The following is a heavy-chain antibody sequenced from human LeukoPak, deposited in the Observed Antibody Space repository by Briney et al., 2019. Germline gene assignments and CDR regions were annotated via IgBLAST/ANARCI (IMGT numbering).Heavy chain of an antibody. CDR1: GYNFAGHW. D-gene: IGHD6-13*01. CDR3: AARTLSSSWYN. Sequence: GESLKISCKGSGYNFAGHWIGWVRQMPGKGLEWMGIIYPDDSDTRYSPSFQGQVIISADKSTSTAYLQWSSLKASDTAMYYCAARTLSSSWYNWGQGTLVTVSS. J-gene: IGHJ4*02. CDR2: IYPDDSDT. V-gene: IGHV5-51*01.